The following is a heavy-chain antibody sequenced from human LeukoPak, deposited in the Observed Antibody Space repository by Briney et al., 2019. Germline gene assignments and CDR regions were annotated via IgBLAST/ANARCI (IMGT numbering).Heavy chain of an antibody. D-gene: IGHD3-9*01. J-gene: IGHJ4*02. Sequence: VASVKVSCKASGYTFTGYYIHWVRQAPGQGLEWMGWINLNSGGTNYAQKFQDRVTMARDTSITTAYMELSRLRFDDTALYYCARSPHISTGENFDYWGQGTLVTVSS. CDR3: ARSPHISTGENFDY. CDR1: GYTFTGYY. CDR2: INLNSGGT. V-gene: IGHV1-2*02.